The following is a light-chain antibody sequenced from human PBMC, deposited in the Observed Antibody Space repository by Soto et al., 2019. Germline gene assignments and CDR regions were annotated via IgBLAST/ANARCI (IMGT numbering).Light chain of an antibody. J-gene: IGKJ2*01. CDR2: GAS. Sequence: EIVMTQSPATLSVSPGERATLSCRASQSVSSSLAWYQHKPGQAPRLLIYGASIRATGIPGRFSGSGSGTEFTLTISRLQYDDFAAYSCQQYSNRYTFGQGTKLEIK. V-gene: IGKV3D-15*01. CDR3: QQYSNRYT. CDR1: QSVSSS.